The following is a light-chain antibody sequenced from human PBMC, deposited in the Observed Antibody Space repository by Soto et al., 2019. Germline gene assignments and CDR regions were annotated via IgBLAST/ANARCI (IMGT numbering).Light chain of an antibody. Sequence: QSALTQPASVSGSPGQSITISCTGTSSDVGSYNLVSWYQQHPGKAPKLLIYEGSKRPSGVSNRFSGSKSGNTASLTISGLQAEDEADYYCCSYAGSSIHVVFGGGTQLAGL. CDR1: SSDVGSYNL. V-gene: IGLV2-23*01. CDR3: CSYAGSSIHVV. CDR2: EGS. J-gene: IGLJ2*01.